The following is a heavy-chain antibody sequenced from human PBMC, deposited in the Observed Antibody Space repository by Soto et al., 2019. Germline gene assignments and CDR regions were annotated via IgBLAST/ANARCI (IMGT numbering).Heavy chain of an antibody. CDR1: GYAFTTYG. CDR3: ARGRYGDY. D-gene: IGHD1-1*01. Sequence: QVHLVQSGAEVKKPGASVKVSCKGSGYAFTTYGITWVRQAPGQGLEWMGWISAHNGNTNYAQKLQGRVTVTRDTSTSTAYMELRSLRSDDSSVYYCARGRYGDYWGQGALVTVSS. CDR2: ISAHNGNT. J-gene: IGHJ4*02. V-gene: IGHV1-18*01.